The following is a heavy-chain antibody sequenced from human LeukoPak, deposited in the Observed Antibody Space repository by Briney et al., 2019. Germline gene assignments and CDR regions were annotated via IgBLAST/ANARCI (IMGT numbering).Heavy chain of an antibody. J-gene: IGHJ4*02. CDR3: AASWLNYYDSSGYDSRFDY. V-gene: IGHV4-59*06. CDR2: IYHSGST. CDR1: GGSISSYY. D-gene: IGHD3-22*01. Sequence: PSETLSLTCTVSGGSISSYYWSWIRQPAGKGLEWIGYIYHSGSTYYNPSLKSRVTISVDRSKNQFSLKLSSVTAADTAVYYCAASWLNYYDSSGYDSRFDYWGQGTLVTVSS.